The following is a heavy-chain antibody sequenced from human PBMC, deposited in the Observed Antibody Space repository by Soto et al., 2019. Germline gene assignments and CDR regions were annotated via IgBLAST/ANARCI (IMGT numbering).Heavy chain of an antibody. V-gene: IGHV3-30*03. CDR2: ISYDERNK. CDR3: ARDEGSADYGGKSGDY. Sequence: QVQLVESGGGMVLPGRSLRLSCAASGFTFSYYGMHWVRQAPGKGLEWVAVISYDERNKYYADSVKGRFTISRDNSKNTLYLQMNGLRVEDSAVYSCARDEGSADYGGKSGDYWGQGTLVTVSS. CDR1: GFTFSYYG. J-gene: IGHJ4*02. D-gene: IGHD4-17*01.